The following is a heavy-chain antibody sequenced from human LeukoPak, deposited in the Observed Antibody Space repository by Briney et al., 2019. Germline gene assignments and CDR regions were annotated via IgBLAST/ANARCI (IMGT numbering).Heavy chain of an antibody. V-gene: IGHV3-7*01. CDR3: ARAAIGYCSSTSCYTNDY. CDR1: GFTFSSYW. D-gene: IGHD2-2*02. Sequence: GGSLRLSCAASGFTFSSYWMSWVRQAPGKGLEWVANIKQDGSEKYYVDSVKGRFTISRDNAKNSLYLQMNSLRAEDTAVYYCARAAIGYCSSTSCYTNDYWGQGTLVTVSS. J-gene: IGHJ4*02. CDR2: IKQDGSEK.